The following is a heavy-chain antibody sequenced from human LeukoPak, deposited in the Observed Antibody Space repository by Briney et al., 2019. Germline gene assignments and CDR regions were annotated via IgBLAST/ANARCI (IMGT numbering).Heavy chain of an antibody. Sequence: GASVKVSCKASGGTFSSYAISWVRQAPGQGLEWMGIINPSGGSTSYAQKFQGRVTMTRDTSTSTVYMELSSLRSEDTAVYYCAREPRRVDLLWFGEFFDYWGQGTLVTVSS. CDR2: INPSGGST. CDR1: GGTFSSYA. CDR3: AREPRRVDLLWFGEFFDY. J-gene: IGHJ4*02. V-gene: IGHV1-46*01. D-gene: IGHD3-10*01.